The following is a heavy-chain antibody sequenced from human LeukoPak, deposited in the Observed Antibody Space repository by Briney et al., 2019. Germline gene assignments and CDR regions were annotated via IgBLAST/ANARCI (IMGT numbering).Heavy chain of an antibody. CDR3: ASALQTSNYYYGMDV. J-gene: IGHJ6*04. Sequence: ASVKVSCKASGYTFTSCGISWVRQAPGQGLEWMGGIIPIFGTANYEQKFQGRVTITADKSTSTAYMELSSLRSEDTAVYYCASALQTSNYYYGMDVWGKGTTVTVSS. CDR2: IIPIFGTA. V-gene: IGHV1-69*06. CDR1: GYTFTSCG.